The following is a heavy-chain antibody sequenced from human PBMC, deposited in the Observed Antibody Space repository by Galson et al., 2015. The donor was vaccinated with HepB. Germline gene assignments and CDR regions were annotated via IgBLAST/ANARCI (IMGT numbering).Heavy chain of an antibody. CDR3: ARCRGFGGLY. Sequence: SVKVSCKASGYTFTNYGISWVRQAPGQGLEWMGWISVYNGNTKHAQKLQARLTMTTDTSTSTAYMELRSLRSDDTAVYYCARCRGFGGLYWGQGTLVTVSS. V-gene: IGHV1-18*01. CDR2: ISVYNGNT. J-gene: IGHJ4*02. CDR1: GYTFTNYG. D-gene: IGHD3-10*01.